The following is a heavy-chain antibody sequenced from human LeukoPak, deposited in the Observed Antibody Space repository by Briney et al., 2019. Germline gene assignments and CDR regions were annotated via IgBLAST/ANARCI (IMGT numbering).Heavy chain of an antibody. V-gene: IGHV4-39*02. CDR3: ARECGYSYGYAFNYYYMDV. Sequence: PSETLSLTCSVSGGSISSSSSYWGWLRQPPGKGLEWIVSIYYSGSSFDNPALKSRVTISVDTSKNQFSLKLSSVTAADTAVYYCARECGYSYGYAFNYYYMDVWGKGTTVTVSS. CDR2: IYYSGSS. CDR1: GGSISSSSSY. D-gene: IGHD5-18*01. J-gene: IGHJ6*03.